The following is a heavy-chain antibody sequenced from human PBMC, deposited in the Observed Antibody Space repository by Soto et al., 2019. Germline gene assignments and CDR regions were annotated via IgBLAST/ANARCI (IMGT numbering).Heavy chain of an antibody. Sequence: SETLSLTCTVSGGSLSSSSYYWGWIRQPPGKGLEWIGSIHYSGSTYYNPSLKSRVTISVDTSKNQFSLKLSSVTAADTAVYYCASPGIAAAGILMDVWGQGTTVTVSS. J-gene: IGHJ6*02. V-gene: IGHV4-39*01. CDR2: IHYSGST. CDR3: ASPGIAAAGILMDV. D-gene: IGHD6-13*01. CDR1: GGSLSSSSYY.